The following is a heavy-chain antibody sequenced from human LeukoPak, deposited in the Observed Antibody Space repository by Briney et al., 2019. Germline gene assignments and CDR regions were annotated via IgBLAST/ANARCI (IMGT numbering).Heavy chain of an antibody. J-gene: IGHJ5*02. V-gene: IGHV3-7*01. D-gene: IGHD3-10*01. CDR2: IKQDGSEQ. Sequence: PGGSLRLSCAASGITFIHYSMTWVRQAPGKGLEWVANIKQDGSEQYYVDSVKGRFTISRDNAKNSLSLQMNSLRAEDTAVYYCARPLMYYYGSETYFWFDPWGQGTLVTVSS. CDR1: GITFIHYS. CDR3: ARPLMYYYGSETYFWFDP.